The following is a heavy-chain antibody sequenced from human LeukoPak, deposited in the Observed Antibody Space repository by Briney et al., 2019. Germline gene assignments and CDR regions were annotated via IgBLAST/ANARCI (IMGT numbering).Heavy chain of an antibody. CDR2: IIPILGIA. V-gene: IGHV1-69*02. D-gene: IGHD3-10*01. J-gene: IGHJ4*02. CDR1: GGTFSSYT. CDR3: ARAYYGSGSYYVDY. Sequence: ASVKGSCKASGGTFSSYTISWVRQAPGQGLEWMGRIIPILGIANYAQKFRGRVTITADKSTSTAYMELSSLRSEDTAVYYCARAYYGSGSYYVDYWGQGTLVTVSS.